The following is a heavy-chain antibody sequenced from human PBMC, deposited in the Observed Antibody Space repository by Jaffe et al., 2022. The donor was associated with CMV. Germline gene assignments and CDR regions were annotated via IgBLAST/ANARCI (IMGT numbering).Heavy chain of an antibody. V-gene: IGHV3-48*03. CDR3: ASSQLYSSSWAHFDY. CDR2: ISSSGSTI. Sequence: EVQLVESGGGLVQPGGSLRLSCAASGFTFSSYEMNWVRQAPGKGLEWVSYISSSGSTIYYADSVKGRFTISRDNAKNSLYLQMNSLRAEDTAVYYCASSQLYSSSWAHFDYWGQGTLVTVSS. D-gene: IGHD6-13*01. J-gene: IGHJ4*02. CDR1: GFTFSSYE.